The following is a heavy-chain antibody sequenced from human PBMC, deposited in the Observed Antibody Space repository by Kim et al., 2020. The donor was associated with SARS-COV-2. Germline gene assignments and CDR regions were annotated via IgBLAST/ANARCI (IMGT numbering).Heavy chain of an antibody. CDR1: GFTFSSYS. J-gene: IGHJ6*02. V-gene: IGHV3-21*01. Sequence: GGSLRLSCAASGFTFSSYSMNWVRQAPGKGLEWVSSISSSSSYIYYADSVKGRFTISRDNAKNSLYLQMNSLRAEDTAVCYCARGTGPPYYYYGMDVWGQGPTVTVSS. CDR3: ARGTGPPYYYYGMDV. CDR2: ISSSSSYI. D-gene: IGHD7-27*01.